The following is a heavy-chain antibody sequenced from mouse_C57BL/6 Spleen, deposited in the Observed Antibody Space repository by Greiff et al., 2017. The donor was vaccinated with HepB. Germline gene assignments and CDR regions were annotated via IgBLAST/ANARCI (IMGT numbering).Heavy chain of an antibody. CDR3: TRPGGLRGYVDY. CDR1: GFTFSDAW. CDR2: IRNKANNHAT. D-gene: IGHD2-2*01. V-gene: IGHV6-6*01. J-gene: IGHJ2*01. Sequence: EVKLMESGGGLVQPGGSMKLSCAASGFTFSDAWMDWVRQYPEMGLAWVAEIRNKANNHATYYAESVKGWFTISRDDSQSSVYLQMNSLRAEDTGIYDCTRPGGLRGYVDYWGQGTTLAVSS.